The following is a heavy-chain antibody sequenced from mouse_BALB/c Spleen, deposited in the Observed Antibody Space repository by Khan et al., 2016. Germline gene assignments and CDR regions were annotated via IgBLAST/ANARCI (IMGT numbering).Heavy chain of an antibody. CDR1: GYSITSDYA. CDR3: TRSPTATRYVDD. Sequence: EVQLQESGPGLVKPSQSLSLTCTVTGYSITSDYAWNWIRQFPGNKLEWMGYIRYSGSTTYNPSLKSRISITRDTSKNQFFLQLYSVTTEDTATYYWTRSPTATRYVDDWGAGTTVTVSS. J-gene: IGHJ1*01. D-gene: IGHD1-2*01. CDR2: IRYSGST. V-gene: IGHV3-2*02.